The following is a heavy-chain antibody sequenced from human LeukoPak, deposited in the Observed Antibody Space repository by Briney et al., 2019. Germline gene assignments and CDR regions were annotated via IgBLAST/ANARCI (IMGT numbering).Heavy chain of an antibody. V-gene: IGHV4-39*07. CDR3: AIAQSYGDYPIDY. D-gene: IGHD4-17*01. CDR2: IYYSGST. J-gene: IGHJ4*02. Sequence: SETLSLTCTVSGGSISSSSYYWGWIRQPPGKGLEWIGSIYYSGSTYYNPSLKSRVTISVDTSKNQFSLKLSSVTAADTAVYYCAIAQSYGDYPIDYWGQGTLVTVSS. CDR1: GGSISSSSYY.